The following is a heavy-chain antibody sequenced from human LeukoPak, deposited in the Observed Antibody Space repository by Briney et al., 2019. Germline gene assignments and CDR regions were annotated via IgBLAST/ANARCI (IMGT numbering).Heavy chain of an antibody. D-gene: IGHD6-13*01. CDR1: GFTFSNYA. Sequence: GRSLRLSCAVSGFTFSNYAMSWVRQAPGKGLEWVSAISGSGGSTYYADSVKGRFTISRDNSKNTLYLQMNSLRAEDTAVYYCAKGPLGYSSSWYEFYYWGQGTLVTVSS. V-gene: IGHV3-23*01. CDR2: ISGSGGST. J-gene: IGHJ4*02. CDR3: AKGPLGYSSSWYEFYY.